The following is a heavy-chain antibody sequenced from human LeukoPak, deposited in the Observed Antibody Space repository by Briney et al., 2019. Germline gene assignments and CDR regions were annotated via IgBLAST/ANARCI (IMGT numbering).Heavy chain of an antibody. D-gene: IGHD3-10*01. Sequence: PSGTLSLTCAASGCSMSDHYRSWIRQTPGTTLEWIGYIYATGNTNYSPSLKGRVTTSLDTSKNHFSLRLRSVTAADTALYYCARHFRRDYPDSGSSQYFHYIDVWGKGTTVVVSS. CDR3: ARHFRRDYPDSGSSQYFHYIDV. V-gene: IGHV4-4*09. CDR2: IYATGNT. J-gene: IGHJ6*03. CDR1: GCSMSDHY.